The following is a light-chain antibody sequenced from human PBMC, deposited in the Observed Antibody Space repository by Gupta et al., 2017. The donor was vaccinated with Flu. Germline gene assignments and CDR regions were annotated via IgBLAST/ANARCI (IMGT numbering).Light chain of an antibody. V-gene: IGLV1-51*02. Sequence: HSVLTQPPSVSAAPGQKVTISCSGTISNIGTDFVSWYQQLPGTAPKLLIYEDYKRPSGIPDRFSGSKSGTSATLGISGLQTGDEAVYYCATWDSSRSGGALFGGGTKVTVL. CDR1: ISNIGTDF. CDR2: EDY. J-gene: IGLJ3*02. CDR3: ATWDSSRSGGAL.